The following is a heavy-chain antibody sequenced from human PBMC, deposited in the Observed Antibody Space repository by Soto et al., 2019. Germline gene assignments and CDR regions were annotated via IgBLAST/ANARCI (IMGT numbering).Heavy chain of an antibody. Sequence: ASVKVSCKASGYTFTSYGISWVRQAPGQGLEWMGWISAYNGNTNYAQKLQGRVTMTTDTSTSTAYMELRSLRSDDTAVYYCARVSPRGFCWSYPNTHCYFYFWGRGSLVPVSS. CDR1: GYTFTSYG. CDR2: ISAYNGNT. CDR3: ARVSPRGFCWSYPNTHCYFYF. J-gene: IGHJ2*01. V-gene: IGHV1-18*01.